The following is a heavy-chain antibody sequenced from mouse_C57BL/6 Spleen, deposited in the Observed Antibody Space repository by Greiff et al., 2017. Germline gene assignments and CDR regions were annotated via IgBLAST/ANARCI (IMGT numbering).Heavy chain of an antibody. CDR3: ARSRAYYGNFYAMDY. J-gene: IGHJ4*01. CDR1: GYTFTSYD. D-gene: IGHD2-1*01. Sequence: QVQLKESGPELVKPGASVKLSCKASGYTFTSYDINWVKQRPGQGLEWIGLISPRDGSTKYNEKFTGKATLNVDTSSSTAYMELHSLTSEDSAVYFCARSRAYYGNFYAMDYWGQGTSVTVSS. V-gene: IGHV1-85*01. CDR2: ISPRDGST.